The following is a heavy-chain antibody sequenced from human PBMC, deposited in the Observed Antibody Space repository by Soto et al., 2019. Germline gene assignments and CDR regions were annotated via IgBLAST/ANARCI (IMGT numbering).Heavy chain of an antibody. J-gene: IGHJ5*02. Sequence: PSETLSLTCTVSGGSISSYDWSWIRQPPGKGLEWIGYIYYSGSTNYNPSLKSRVTISVDTSKNQFSLKLSSVTAADTAVYYCARAEFGYSSWFDPWGQGTLVTVSS. CDR1: GGSISSYD. V-gene: IGHV4-59*01. D-gene: IGHD6-19*01. CDR2: IYYSGST. CDR3: ARAEFGYSSWFDP.